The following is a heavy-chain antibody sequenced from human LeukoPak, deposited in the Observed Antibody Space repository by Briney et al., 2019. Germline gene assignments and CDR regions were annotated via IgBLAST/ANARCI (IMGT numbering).Heavy chain of an antibody. Sequence: GRSLRLSCAVSGLTLSSNYMSWVRQAPGTGLEWVSVIYSGGSTYYADSVKGRFTISRDNSKNTLYLQMNSLRAEDTAVYYCAGYIAAADYYFDYWGQGTLVTVSS. CDR2: IYSGGST. CDR1: GLTLSSNY. J-gene: IGHJ4*02. CDR3: AGYIAAADYYFDY. V-gene: IGHV3-53*01. D-gene: IGHD6-13*01.